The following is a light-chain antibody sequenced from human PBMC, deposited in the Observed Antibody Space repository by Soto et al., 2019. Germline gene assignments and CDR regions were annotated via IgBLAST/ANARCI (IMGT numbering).Light chain of an antibody. CDR3: SSFSSITREV. CDR1: NSDVGHYNY. V-gene: IGLV2-11*01. CDR2: DVD. J-gene: IGLJ2*01. Sequence: QSALTQPRSVSGSPGQSVTISCTGTNSDVGHYNYVSWYQQHPGKAPKLIIFDVDKRPSGVPDRFSGSKSGNTASLTISGLQAEDEADYYCSSFSSITREVFGGGTKLTVL.